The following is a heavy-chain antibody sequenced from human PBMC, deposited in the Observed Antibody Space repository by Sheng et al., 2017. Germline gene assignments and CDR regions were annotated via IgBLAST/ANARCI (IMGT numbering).Heavy chain of an antibody. V-gene: IGHV3-43*01. CDR1: GFTFDDYT. J-gene: IGHJ4*02. CDR3: AKGTGYYYDSSAMDY. Sequence: EVQLVESGGVVVQPGGSLRLSCAASGFTFDDYTMHWVRQAPGKGLEWVSLISWDGGSTYYADSVKGRFTISRDNSKNSLYLQMNSLRTEDTALYYCAKGTGYYYDSSAMDYWGQGTLVTVSS. D-gene: IGHD3-22*01. CDR2: ISWDGGST.